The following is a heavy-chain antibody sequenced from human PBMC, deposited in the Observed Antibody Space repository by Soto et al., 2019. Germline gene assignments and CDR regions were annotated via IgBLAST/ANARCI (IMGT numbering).Heavy chain of an antibody. V-gene: IGHV3-23*01. CDR2: ISGSGGST. CDR3: AKRITGTNGAFDI. CDR1: GFTFSSYA. J-gene: IGHJ3*02. D-gene: IGHD1-7*01. Sequence: GALRLSCAASGFTFSSYAMSWVRQAPGKGLEWVSAISGSGGSTYYADSVKGRFTISRDNSKNTLYLQMNSLRAEDTAVYYCAKRITGTNGAFDIWGQGTMVTVSS.